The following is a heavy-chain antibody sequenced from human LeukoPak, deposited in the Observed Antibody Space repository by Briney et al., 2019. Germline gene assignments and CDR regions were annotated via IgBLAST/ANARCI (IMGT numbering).Heavy chain of an antibody. CDR3: TRVLAGRSGLMDV. D-gene: IGHD2-8*02. CDR1: GFSLSDYW. V-gene: IGHV3-74*01. CDR2: IGPDGSGI. J-gene: IGHJ6*02. Sequence: GGSLRLSCVVSGFSLSDYWMHWVRQVPGKGLVWVSRIGPDGSGITYGDFVKGRFTISRDSAKNTLYLQMNSLRAEDAAVYYCTRVLAGRSGLMDVWGRGTTVTVSS.